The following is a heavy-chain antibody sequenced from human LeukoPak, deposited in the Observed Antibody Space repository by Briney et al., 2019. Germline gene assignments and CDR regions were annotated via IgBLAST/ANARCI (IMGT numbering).Heavy chain of an antibody. V-gene: IGHV3-23*01. D-gene: IGHD5-18*01. CDR2: ISGSGDST. Sequence: GGSLRLSCAASRFTFSSYAMSWVRQAPGKGLEWVSAISGSGDSTYYADSVKGRFTISRDNSKKPVFLQMNSLRAEDTAIYYCAKEHRGYSYVYSAGGSFDIWGQGTMVTVSS. J-gene: IGHJ3*02. CDR3: AKEHRGYSYVYSAGGSFDI. CDR1: RFTFSSYA.